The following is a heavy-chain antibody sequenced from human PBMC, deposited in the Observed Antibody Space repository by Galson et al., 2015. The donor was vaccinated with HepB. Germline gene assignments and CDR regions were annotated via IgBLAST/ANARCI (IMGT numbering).Heavy chain of an antibody. CDR1: GFTFSSYS. V-gene: IGHV3-21*01. CDR2: ISSSSSSYI. D-gene: IGHD5-12*01. CDR3: ARELGYDGFDI. Sequence: SLRLSCAASGFTFSSYSMNWVRQAPGKGLEWVSSISSSSSSYIYYADSVEGRFTISRDNAKNSLYLQMSSLRAEDTAVYYCARELGYDGFDIWGQGTLVTVSS. J-gene: IGHJ3*02.